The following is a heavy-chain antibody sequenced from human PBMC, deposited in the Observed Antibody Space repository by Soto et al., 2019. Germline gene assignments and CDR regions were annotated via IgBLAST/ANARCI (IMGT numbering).Heavy chain of an antibody. Sequence: PGGSLRLSCAASGFTFSTYWMHWVRQAPGQGLVWVSRIKSDGSTTDYADSVKGRFTISRDNAKNTLYLQVNSLRAEDTAVYYCARDYGRSRVQSYGMDVWGQGTTVTVSS. J-gene: IGHJ6*02. CDR3: ARDYGRSRVQSYGMDV. CDR1: GFTFSTYW. CDR2: IKSDGSTT. D-gene: IGHD3-16*01. V-gene: IGHV3-74*01.